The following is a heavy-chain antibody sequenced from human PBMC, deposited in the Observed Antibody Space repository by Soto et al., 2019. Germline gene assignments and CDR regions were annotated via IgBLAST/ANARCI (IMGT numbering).Heavy chain of an antibody. J-gene: IGHJ5*02. CDR2: IYWNDDK. CDR3: AHSSALSTTPNHFDP. CDR1: GFSRSTSGGG. D-gene: IGHD2-2*01. Sequence: SGPTLVNPTQTLTLTCTFSGFSRSTSGGGVGWIRQPPGKALEWLALIYWNDDKRYSPSLKSSITNSKNTPKHQMILTIANMTPVDTATYYCAHSSALSTTPNHFDPWGQGTLVTVSS. V-gene: IGHV2-5*01.